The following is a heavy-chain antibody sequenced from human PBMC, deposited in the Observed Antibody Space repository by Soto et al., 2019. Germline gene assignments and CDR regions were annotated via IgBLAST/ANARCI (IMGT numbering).Heavy chain of an antibody. CDR1: GGSFSGYY. V-gene: IGHV4-34*01. CDR3: ARGKALRFLDRRNAFDI. Sequence: SETLSLTCAVYGGSFSGYYWSWIRQPPGKGLEWIGEINHSGSTNYNPSLKSRVTISVDTSKNQFSLKLSSVTAADTAVYYCARGKALRFLDRRNAFDIWGQGTMVTVSS. CDR2: INHSGST. D-gene: IGHD3-3*01. J-gene: IGHJ3*02.